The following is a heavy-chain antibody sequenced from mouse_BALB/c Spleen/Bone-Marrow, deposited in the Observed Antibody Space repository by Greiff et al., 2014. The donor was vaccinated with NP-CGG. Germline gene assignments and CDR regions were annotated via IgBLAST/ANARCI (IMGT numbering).Heavy chain of an antibody. D-gene: IGHD2-1*01. V-gene: IGHV3-2*02. CDR3: ARRGYYGNSYAMDY. J-gene: IGHJ4*01. CDR1: GYSITSDYA. CDR2: ISYSGST. Sequence: EVQLQQSGPGLVKPSQSLSLTCTVTGYSITSDYAWNWTRQFPGNKLEWMGYISYSGSTSYNPSLKSRISITRDTSKNQFFLQLSSVTTEDTATYYCARRGYYGNSYAMDYWGHGTSVTVSS.